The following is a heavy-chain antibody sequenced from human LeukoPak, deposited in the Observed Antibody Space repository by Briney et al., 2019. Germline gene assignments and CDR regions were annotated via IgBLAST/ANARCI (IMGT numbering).Heavy chain of an antibody. CDR3: ARGDIVLMVSDAFDI. D-gene: IGHD2-8*01. CDR1: GGSISSGGYS. Sequence: SQTLSLTCAVSGGSISSGGYSWSWIRQPPGKGLEWIGYIYHSGSTYYNPSLKSRVTISVDRSKNQFSLKLSSVTAADTAVYYCARGDIVLMVSDAFDIWGQGTMATVSS. J-gene: IGHJ3*02. V-gene: IGHV4-30-2*01. CDR2: IYHSGST.